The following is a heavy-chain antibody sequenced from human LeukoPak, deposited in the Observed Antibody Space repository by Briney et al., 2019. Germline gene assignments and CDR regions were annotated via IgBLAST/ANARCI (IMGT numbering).Heavy chain of an antibody. CDR2: IYYSGST. CDR1: GGSISSYY. V-gene: IGHV4-59*08. Sequence: PSETLSLTCTASGGSISSYYWSWIRQPPGKGLEWIGYIYYSGSTNYNPSLKSRVTISVDTSKNQFSLKLSSVTAADTAVYYCARHFAFSYYYMDVWGKGTTVTVSS. CDR3: ARHFAFSYYYMDV. J-gene: IGHJ6*03.